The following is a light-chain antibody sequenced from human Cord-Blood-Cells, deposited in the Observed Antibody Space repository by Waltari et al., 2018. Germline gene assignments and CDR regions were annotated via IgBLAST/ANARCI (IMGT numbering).Light chain of an antibody. J-gene: IGLJ3*02. V-gene: IGLV2-14*01. CDR2: DVR. Sequence: QSALTQPASVSVSPAHSITISCTGTSSDVRGYNYVYCYQQHSGKAPKLMIYDVRNRPSWVSNRFSGSKSGNTASLTISGLQAEDEADYYFSSYTSSSTWVFGGGTKLTVL. CDR1: SSDVRGYNY. CDR3: SSYTSSSTWV.